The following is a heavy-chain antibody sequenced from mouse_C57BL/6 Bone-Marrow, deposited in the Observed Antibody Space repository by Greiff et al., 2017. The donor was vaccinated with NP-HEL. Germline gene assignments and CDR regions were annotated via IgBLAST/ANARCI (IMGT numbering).Heavy chain of an antibody. CDR2: IRNKANNHAT. V-gene: IGHV6-6*01. J-gene: IGHJ4*01. Sequence: EVKLMESGGGLVQPGGSMKLSCAASGFTFSDAWMDWVRQSPEKGLEWVAEIRNKANNHATYYAESVKGRFTISRDDSKSSVYLQMNSLRAEDTGIYYCTRRTLYYDYDEAMDYWGQGTSVTVSS. D-gene: IGHD2-4*01. CDR1: GFTFSDAW. CDR3: TRRTLYYDYDEAMDY.